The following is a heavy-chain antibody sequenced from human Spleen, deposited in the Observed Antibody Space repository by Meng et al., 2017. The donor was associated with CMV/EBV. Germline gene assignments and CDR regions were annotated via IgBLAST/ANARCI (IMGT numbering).Heavy chain of an antibody. CDR2: MSSDGSST. Sequence: CATSGVSFATYGVHWVRQAPGKGLEWVALMSSDGSSTYYADSVKGRFTISRDNSKNTLWLQMNSLGAEDTAVYYCARDHGGSGRGFDHWGQGTLVTVSS. CDR1: GVSFATYG. CDR3: ARDHGGSGRGFDH. D-gene: IGHD1-26*01. J-gene: IGHJ4*02. V-gene: IGHV3-30*04.